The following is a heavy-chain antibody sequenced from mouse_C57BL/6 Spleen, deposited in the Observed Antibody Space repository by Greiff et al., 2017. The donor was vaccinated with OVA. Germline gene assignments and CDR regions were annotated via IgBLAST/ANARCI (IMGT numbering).Heavy chain of an antibody. CDR3: TIMVTTTGYAMDY. D-gene: IGHD2-2*01. Sequence: EVKLMESGEGLVKPGGSLKLSCAASGFTFSSYAMSWVRQTPEKRLEWVAYISSGGDYIYYADTVKGRFTISRDNARNTLYLQMSSLKSEDTAMYYCTIMVTTTGYAMDYWGLGTSVTVSS. J-gene: IGHJ4*01. CDR2: ISSGGDYI. V-gene: IGHV5-9-1*02. CDR1: GFTFSSYA.